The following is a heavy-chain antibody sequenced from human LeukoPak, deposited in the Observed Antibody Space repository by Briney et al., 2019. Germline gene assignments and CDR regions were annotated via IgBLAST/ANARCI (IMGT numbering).Heavy chain of an antibody. V-gene: IGHV1-2*02. D-gene: IGHD3-10*01. Sequence: ASVKGSCKGSGYTFTGYYMHWVRQAPGQGLEWMGWINPNSGGTNYAQKFQGRVTMTRDTSISTAYMELSRLRSDDTAVYYCARGDYYGAGRPTNAFDYWGQGTLVTFSS. CDR3: ARGDYYGAGRPTNAFDY. CDR2: INPNSGGT. J-gene: IGHJ4*02. CDR1: GYTFTGYY.